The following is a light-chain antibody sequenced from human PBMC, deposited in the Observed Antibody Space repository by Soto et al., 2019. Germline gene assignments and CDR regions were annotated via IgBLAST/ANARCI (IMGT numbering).Light chain of an antibody. J-gene: IGKJ2*01. Sequence: DIVMTQSPDSLAVSLGERATINCKSSQSVLYSSNNKNYLAWYQQKVGQPPKLLIYWASTRESGVPDRFSGSGSGTDFTLTSSSLQAEDVAVYYCQQYYDTPAYTFGQGTKLEIK. CDR2: WAS. V-gene: IGKV4-1*01. CDR3: QQYYDTPAYT. CDR1: QSVLYSSNNKNY.